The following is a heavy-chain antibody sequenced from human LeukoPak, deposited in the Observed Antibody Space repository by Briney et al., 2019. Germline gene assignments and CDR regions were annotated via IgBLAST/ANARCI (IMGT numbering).Heavy chain of an antibody. Sequence: PSETLSLTCTVSGGSINSYYWSWIRQPAGKGLEWIGRIYSSGSTNYNPSLKSRVSMSVDTSKNQFSLKLTSVTAADTAVYYCARRVPAAWNWFDPWGQGTLVTVSS. CDR1: GGSINSYY. D-gene: IGHD2-2*01. CDR2: IYSSGST. J-gene: IGHJ5*02. V-gene: IGHV4-4*07. CDR3: ARRVPAAWNWFDP.